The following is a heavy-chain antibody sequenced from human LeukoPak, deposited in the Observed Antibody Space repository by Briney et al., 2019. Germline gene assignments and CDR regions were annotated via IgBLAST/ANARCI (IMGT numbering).Heavy chain of an antibody. Sequence: PGRSLRLSCATSGFTFSLYAMHWVRQAPGKGLEWVAVISHDGSSPHHADSVKGRFTISRDNSKNTLYLQLNSLRTEDTAMYYCARASGQGIYSSSDTWGQGTLVTVSS. V-gene: IGHV3-30*04. CDR3: ARASGQGIYSSSDT. CDR2: ISHDGSSP. J-gene: IGHJ5*02. CDR1: GFTFSLYA. D-gene: IGHD6-13*01.